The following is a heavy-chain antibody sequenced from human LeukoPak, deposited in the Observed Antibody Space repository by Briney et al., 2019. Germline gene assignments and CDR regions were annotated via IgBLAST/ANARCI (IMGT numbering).Heavy chain of an antibody. Sequence: SETLSLTCAVYGGSFSGYFWTWIRQPPGKGLEWIGEINHSGRTNYNPSLKSRVTISLDTSKNQFSLRLSSVTAADTAVYYCASCFPSGSGNNWFDPWAREPWSPSPQ. CDR3: ASCFPSGSGNNWFDP. D-gene: IGHD3-10*01. V-gene: IGHV4-34*01. CDR2: INHSGRT. CDR1: GGSFSGYF. J-gene: IGHJ5*02.